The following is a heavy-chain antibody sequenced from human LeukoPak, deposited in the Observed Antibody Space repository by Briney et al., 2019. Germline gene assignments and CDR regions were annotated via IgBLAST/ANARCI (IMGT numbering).Heavy chain of an antibody. J-gene: IGHJ5*02. D-gene: IGHD2-15*01. CDR3: ARASGYCSGGSCYYVGYNWFDP. CDR1: GGSISSSSYY. CDR2: IYYSGST. Sequence: SETLSLTCTVSGGSISSSSYYWGSIRQPPGKGLEWIGSIYYSGSTYYNPSLKSRVTISVDTSKNQFSLKLSSVTAADTAVYYCARASGYCSGGSCYYVGYNWFDPWGQGTLVTVSS. V-gene: IGHV4-39*07.